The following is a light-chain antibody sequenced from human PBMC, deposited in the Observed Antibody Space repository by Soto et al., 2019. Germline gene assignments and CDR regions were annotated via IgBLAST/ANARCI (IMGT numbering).Light chain of an antibody. CDR2: EGS. CDR1: SRDVGSYNL. CDR3: CSYAGSSGV. J-gene: IGLJ2*01. Sequence: QAALTQPAPVSGSPGQSITISCTGTSRDVGSYNLVSWYQQHPSKAPQLLIYEGSKRRSGVSNRFAGCKSGNTASLTISGLQAEDEAAYFCCSYAGSSGVFRGGTQLTVL. V-gene: IGLV2-23*01.